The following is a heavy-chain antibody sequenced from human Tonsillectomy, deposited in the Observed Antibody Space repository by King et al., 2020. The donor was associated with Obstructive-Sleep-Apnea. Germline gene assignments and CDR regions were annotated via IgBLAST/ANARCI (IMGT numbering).Heavy chain of an antibody. CDR1: ALAFSTYG. V-gene: IGHV3-30*02. J-gene: IGHJ3*02. CDR3: AKEGKASTGNDALDI. CDR2: VQYHGGDK. D-gene: IGHD6-13*01. Sequence: VQLVESGGGVVQPGGSLRLSCAASALAFSTYGMHWVRQAPGKGLEWVAFVQYHGGDKCYADSVKGRFTISRDNSKNTLYLQMNSLRAEDTAVYFCAKEGKASTGNDALDIWGQGTTVTVSS.